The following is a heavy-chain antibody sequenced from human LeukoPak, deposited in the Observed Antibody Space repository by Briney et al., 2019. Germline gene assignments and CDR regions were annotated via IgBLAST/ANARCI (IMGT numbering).Heavy chain of an antibody. Sequence: ASVKVSCKASGGTFSSYAISWVRQAPGQGLEWMGGIIPIFGTANYAQKFQGRVTITADESTSTAYMELSSLRSEDTAVYYCARGVVSGYGYFDYWGQGTLDTVSS. CDR2: IIPIFGTA. D-gene: IGHD5-12*01. V-gene: IGHV1-69*13. J-gene: IGHJ4*02. CDR3: ARGVVSGYGYFDY. CDR1: GGTFSSYA.